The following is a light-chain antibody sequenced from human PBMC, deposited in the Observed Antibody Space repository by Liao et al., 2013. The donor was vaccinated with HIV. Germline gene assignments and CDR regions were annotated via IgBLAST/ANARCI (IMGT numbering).Light chain of an antibody. CDR2: QDS. V-gene: IGLV3-1*01. Sequence: SYELTQAPSVSVSPGQTASITCSGDNLGDKYVCWYQQKPGQSPVLVIYQDSRRSSGIPERFSGSNSGNTATLSISRVEAGDEADYYCQVWDSNSDHPYVFGTGTKVTVL. CDR1: NLGDKY. CDR3: QVWDSNSDHPYV. J-gene: IGLJ1*01.